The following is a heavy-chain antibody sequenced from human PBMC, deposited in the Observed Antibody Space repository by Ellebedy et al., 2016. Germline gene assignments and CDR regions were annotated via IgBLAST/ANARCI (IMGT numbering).Heavy chain of an antibody. CDR3: AKGHYYGSANYYYYPFDY. J-gene: IGHJ4*02. CDR1: GFTFSDYS. V-gene: IGHV3-48*01. D-gene: IGHD3-10*01. CDR2: ITSGSDTI. Sequence: GGSLRLSCAASGFTFSDYSMNWVRQAPGKGPEWLSYITSGSDTIYYADSVKGRFSISRDNSKNTLYLQMNSLRSEDTAVYYCAKGHYYGSANYYYYPFDYWGQGTLVTVSS.